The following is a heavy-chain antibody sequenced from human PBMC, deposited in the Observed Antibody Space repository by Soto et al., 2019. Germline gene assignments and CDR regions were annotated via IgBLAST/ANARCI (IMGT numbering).Heavy chain of an antibody. V-gene: IGHV4-39*07. Sequence: TSETLSLTCTVSSAPVSSSTYTWGWIRQPPGKGLEWIGSIYYSGSTYYNPSLNGRVTVSVDTSKNQFSLKVSSVTAADTAVYYCARRWGTSFDFWGQGTLVTVSS. CDR2: IYYSGST. J-gene: IGHJ4*02. CDR1: SAPVSSSTYT. CDR3: ARRWGTSFDF. D-gene: IGHD7-27*01.